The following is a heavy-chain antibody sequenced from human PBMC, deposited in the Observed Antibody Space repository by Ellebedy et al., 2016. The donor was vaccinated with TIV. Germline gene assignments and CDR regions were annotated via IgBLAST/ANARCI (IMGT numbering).Heavy chain of an antibody. CDR1: GGSISSGGYY. CDR3: ARSYSGYDQSPLPYGMDV. D-gene: IGHD5-12*01. Sequence: SETLSLTXTVSGGSISSGGYYWSWIRQHPGKGLEWIGYIYYSGSTYYNPSLKSRVTISVDTSKNQFSLKLSSVTAADTAVYYCARSYSGYDQSPLPYGMDVWGQGTTVTVSS. CDR2: IYYSGST. J-gene: IGHJ6*02. V-gene: IGHV4-31*03.